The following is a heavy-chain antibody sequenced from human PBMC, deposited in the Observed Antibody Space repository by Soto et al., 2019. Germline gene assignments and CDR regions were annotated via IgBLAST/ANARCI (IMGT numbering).Heavy chain of an antibody. CDR3: ASLSGGSEDY. V-gene: IGHV3-30-3*01. Sequence: QVQLVESGGGVVQPGRSLRLYCAASGFTFSSYAMYWVRQAPGKGLEWVAVISYDGSNKYYADSVKGRFTISRDNSKNTLYLQMNSLRAEDTAVYYCASLSGGSEDYWGQGTLVTVSS. CDR2: ISYDGSNK. CDR1: GFTFSSYA. D-gene: IGHD2-15*01. J-gene: IGHJ4*02.